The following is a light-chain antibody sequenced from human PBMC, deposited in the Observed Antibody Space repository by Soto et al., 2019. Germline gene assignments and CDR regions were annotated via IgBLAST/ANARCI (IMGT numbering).Light chain of an antibody. CDR2: EVS. Sequence: QSALTQPPSASGSPGQSVTISCTGASSDISGHNYVSCYQQHPGKAPKLMIYEVSKRPSWVPDRFSASKSGNTASLTVSGLQAEDEADYYCSSYAGGNNWVFGGGTKLTVL. J-gene: IGLJ3*02. CDR3: SSYAGGNNWV. CDR1: SSDISGHNY. V-gene: IGLV2-8*01.